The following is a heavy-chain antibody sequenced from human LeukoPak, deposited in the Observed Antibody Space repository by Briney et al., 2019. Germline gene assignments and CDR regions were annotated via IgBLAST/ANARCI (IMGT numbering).Heavy chain of an antibody. V-gene: IGHV3-7*01. Sequence: GSLRLSCAASGFTFSSCWMSWVCPAPGEGLWCVANIKEVVSEKYYVDSVKGRCTISRDTDKISLYLQMNSLRADDTAVYYCARDRGCYGSGSSEYYFDYWGQGTLVTVSS. CDR1: GFTFSSCW. J-gene: IGHJ4*02. D-gene: IGHD3-10*01. CDR3: ARDRGCYGSGSSEYYFDY. CDR2: IKEVVSEK.